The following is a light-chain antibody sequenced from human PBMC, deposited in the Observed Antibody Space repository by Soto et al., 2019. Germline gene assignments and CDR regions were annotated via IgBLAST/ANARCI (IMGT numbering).Light chain of an antibody. CDR2: DVS. J-gene: IGLJ2*01. Sequence: QSALTQPRSVSGSPGQSVTISCTGTSSDVGSYDYVSWYQQYPDKAPKLMIYDVSKRPSGVPDRFSGSKSGNTASLTISGLQAEDEADYSCCSYAGSNNLVFGGGTKLTVL. V-gene: IGLV2-11*01. CDR3: CSYAGSNNLV. CDR1: SSDVGSYDY.